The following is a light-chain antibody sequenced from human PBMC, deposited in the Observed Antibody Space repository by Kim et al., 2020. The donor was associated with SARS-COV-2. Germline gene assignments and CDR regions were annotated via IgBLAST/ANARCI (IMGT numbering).Light chain of an antibody. Sequence: SSELTQDPAVSVALGQTVRITCQGDSLRRYYASWYQQKPGQAPVLVIYGKNNRPSGIPDRFSGSSSGNTASLTITGAQAEDEADYYCNSRDTSGNHHVFG. CDR3: NSRDTSGNHHV. V-gene: IGLV3-19*01. CDR2: GKN. J-gene: IGLJ1*01. CDR1: SLRRYY.